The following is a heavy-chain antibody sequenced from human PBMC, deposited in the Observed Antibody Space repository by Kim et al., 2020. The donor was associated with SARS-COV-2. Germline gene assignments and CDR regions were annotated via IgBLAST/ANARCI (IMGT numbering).Heavy chain of an antibody. V-gene: IGHV3-48*02. Sequence: GSLRLSCAASGFTFSIYSIDWVRRAPGKGLEWIIYISSTSRNIYYADSVKGRFTVSRDNAENSVYLQMDSLTDEDTAIYYCARVGPSGYTFDYWGQGTPVTVSS. J-gene: IGHJ4*02. D-gene: IGHD2-2*02. CDR2: ISSTSRNI. CDR1: GFTFSIYS. CDR3: ARVGPSGYTFDY.